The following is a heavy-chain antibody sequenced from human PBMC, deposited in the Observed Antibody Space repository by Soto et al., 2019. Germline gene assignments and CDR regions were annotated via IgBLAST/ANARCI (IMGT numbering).Heavy chain of an antibody. CDR1: GFTFSSYS. CDR2: SGSSSSYT. CDR3: AKGITGSGSSSWFDP. Sequence: GGSLRLSCAASGFTFSSYSMNWVRQAPGKGLEWVSTSGSSSSYTYYADSVKGRFTIFRDNSKNTLYLQMNSLRAEDTAVYYCAKGITGSGSSSWFDPWGQGTLVTVSS. D-gene: IGHD3-10*01. J-gene: IGHJ5*02. V-gene: IGHV3-21*04.